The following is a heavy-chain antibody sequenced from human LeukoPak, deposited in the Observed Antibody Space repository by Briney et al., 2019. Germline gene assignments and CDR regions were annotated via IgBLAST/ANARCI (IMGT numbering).Heavy chain of an antibody. J-gene: IGHJ5*02. CDR3: AREAQGWFDP. V-gene: IGHV1-69*13. CDR2: IMPIFDTA. Sequence: GASVKVPCKASGGTFSNYAISWVRQAPGQGLEWMGGIMPIFDTADYAQKFQGRITITADESTSTVYMELSSLRSEDTAVYYCAREAQGWFDPWGQGTLVTVSS. CDR1: GGTFSNYA.